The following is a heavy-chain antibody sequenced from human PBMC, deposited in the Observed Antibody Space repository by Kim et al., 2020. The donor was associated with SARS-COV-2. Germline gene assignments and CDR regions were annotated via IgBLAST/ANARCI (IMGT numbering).Heavy chain of an antibody. J-gene: IGHJ4*01. Sequence: SETLSLTCTVSGGSISNYYWSWIRQPPGKGLEWIVYIYYSGSTNYNPSLKSRLIMTVDTTKNQFSLKLISAIAADTTVYYCAGSLYDSSGCCYVPFDS. CDR3: AGSLYDSSGCCYVPFDS. CDR2: IYYSGST. CDR1: GGSISNYY. D-gene: IGHD3-22*01. V-gene: IGHV4-59*13.